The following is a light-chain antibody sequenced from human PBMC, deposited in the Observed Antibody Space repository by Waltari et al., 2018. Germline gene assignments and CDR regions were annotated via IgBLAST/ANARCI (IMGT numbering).Light chain of an antibody. V-gene: IGLV1-47*01. CDR1: SSTIGSNY. Sequence: QSVLTQPPSASGTPGQRVPISCSGSSSTIGSNYVYWYQQHPGTAPKLLIYRNNQRPSGVPDRFSGSKSGTSASLAISGLRSEDEDDYYCAAWDDSLSGWVFGGGTKLTVL. CDR3: AAWDDSLSGWV. J-gene: IGLJ3*02. CDR2: RNN.